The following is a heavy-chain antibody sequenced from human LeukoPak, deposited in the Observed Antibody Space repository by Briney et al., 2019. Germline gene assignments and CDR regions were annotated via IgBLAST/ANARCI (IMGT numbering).Heavy chain of an antibody. V-gene: IGHV1-18*01. D-gene: IGHD3-10*01. CDR2: ISAYNGNT. Sequence: ASVKVSCKASGYTFTSYGISWVRQAPGQGLEWMGWISAYNGNTNYAQKLQGRVTMTTDTSTSTAYMELRSLRSDDTAVYYCARGYYYGSGSWGPFDYWGQGTLVTVSS. CDR3: ARGYYYGSGSWGPFDY. J-gene: IGHJ4*02. CDR1: GYTFTSYG.